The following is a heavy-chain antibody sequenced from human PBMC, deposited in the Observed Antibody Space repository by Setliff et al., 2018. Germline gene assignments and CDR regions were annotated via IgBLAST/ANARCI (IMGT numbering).Heavy chain of an antibody. CDR2: TIHSTSST. CDR1: GGTFRSCG. Sequence: SVKAPCKAFGGTFRSCGISWVRQAPGQGLEWMGGTIHSTSSTNYAQTFQDRVTITTDESTNTAYMELSSLRSDETAVFYCAREVVVVKYAINYYYYMDVWGKGTTVTVSS. D-gene: IGHD2-8*02. V-gene: IGHV1-69*05. CDR3: AREVVVVKYAINYYYYMDV. J-gene: IGHJ6*03.